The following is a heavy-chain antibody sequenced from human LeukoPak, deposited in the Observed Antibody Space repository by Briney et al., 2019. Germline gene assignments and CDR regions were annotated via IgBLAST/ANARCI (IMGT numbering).Heavy chain of an antibody. Sequence: PGGSLRLSCQTSGFVFSNYGMHWVRQAPGKGLEWVAFVRYDESNEYCADSVKGRFTISRDNSRNTLYLQMNSLRAEDTGVYSCAKDSNSGYVSVGPDYWGLGTLVTVSS. J-gene: IGHJ4*02. D-gene: IGHD5-12*01. CDR2: VRYDESNE. CDR3: AKDSNSGYVSVGPDY. V-gene: IGHV3-30*02. CDR1: GFVFSNYG.